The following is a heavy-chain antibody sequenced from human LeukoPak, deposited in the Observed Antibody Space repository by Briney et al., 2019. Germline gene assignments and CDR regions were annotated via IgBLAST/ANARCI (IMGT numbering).Heavy chain of an antibody. CDR3: ARHRGGSYLGDAFDI. CDR1: GGSISSDY. CDR2: IDYFGGT. V-gene: IGHV4-59*08. Sequence: SETLSLTCSASGGSISSDYWSWIRQPPGKGLEWIGYIDYFGGTNYNPSLKSRVTISPDTSKNQLSLKLSSVTAADTAVYYCARHRGGSYLGDAFDIWGQGTMVTVSS. J-gene: IGHJ3*02. D-gene: IGHD1-26*01.